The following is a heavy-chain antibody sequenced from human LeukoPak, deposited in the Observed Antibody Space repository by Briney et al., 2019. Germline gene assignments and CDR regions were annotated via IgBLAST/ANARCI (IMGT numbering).Heavy chain of an antibody. CDR1: GFIFNNYW. J-gene: IGHJ4*02. CDR2: INQDGSEK. V-gene: IGHV3-7*04. CDR3: ARSFPLLDY. Sequence: PGGSLRLSCAASGFIFNNYWMTWVRQAPGKGLEWVANINQDGSEKYYVDSVKGRFSISRDNAKKSLYLQMNSLRAEDTAEYYCARSFPLLDYWGQGTLVTVSS.